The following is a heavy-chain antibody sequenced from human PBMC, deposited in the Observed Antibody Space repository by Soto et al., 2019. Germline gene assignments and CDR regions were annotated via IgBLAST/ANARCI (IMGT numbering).Heavy chain of an antibody. J-gene: IGHJ4*02. CDR2: ISSSSSYI. V-gene: IGHV3-21*01. CDR3: AREVASYDRSGFFDY. D-gene: IGHD3-22*01. Sequence: GGSLRLSCAASGFTFSSYSMNLVRPAPGKGLEWVSSISSSSSYIYYADSVKGRFTISRDNSKNTLYLQMHSLRADDTAVYYCAREVASYDRSGFFDYWGQGALVTVSS. CDR1: GFTFSSYS.